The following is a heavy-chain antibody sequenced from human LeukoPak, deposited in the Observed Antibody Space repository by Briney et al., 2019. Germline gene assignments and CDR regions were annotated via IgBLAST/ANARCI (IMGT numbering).Heavy chain of an antibody. J-gene: IGHJ6*03. Sequence: GGSLRLSCAASGFTFSSYSMNWVRQAPGKGLEWVSSISSSSSYIYYADSVKGRFTISRDNAKNSLYLQMNSLRAEDTAVYYCARSRAHYYYMDVWGKGTTVTVSS. CDR2: ISSSSSYI. V-gene: IGHV3-21*01. CDR1: GFTFSSYS. CDR3: ARSRAHYYYMDV.